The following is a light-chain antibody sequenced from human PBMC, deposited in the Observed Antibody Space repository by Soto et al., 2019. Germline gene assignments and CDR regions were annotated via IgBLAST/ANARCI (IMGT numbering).Light chain of an antibody. CDR1: QTVSSSY. Sequence: EIVLTQSPGTLSLSREERAALSCRASQTVSSSYLAWYQQKPGQAPRLLIYGASSRATGIPDRFSGSGSGTDFTLTISRLEPEDFAVYYCQQYGSSPKTFGQGTKVDI. J-gene: IGKJ1*01. V-gene: IGKV3-20*01. CDR3: QQYGSSPKT. CDR2: GAS.